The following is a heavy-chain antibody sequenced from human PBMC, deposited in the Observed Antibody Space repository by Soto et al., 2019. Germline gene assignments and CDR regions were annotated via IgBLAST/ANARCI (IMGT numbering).Heavy chain of an antibody. V-gene: IGHV4-39*01. J-gene: IGHJ6*02. Sequence: PSETLSLTCTVSGGSISSSSYYWGWIRQPPGKGLEWIGSIYYSGSTYYNPSLKSRVTISVDTSKNQFSLKLSSVTAADTAVYYCASMAAAGLYYYGMDVWGQGTTVTVSS. CDR2: IYYSGST. CDR3: ASMAAAGLYYYGMDV. D-gene: IGHD6-13*01. CDR1: GGSISSSSYY.